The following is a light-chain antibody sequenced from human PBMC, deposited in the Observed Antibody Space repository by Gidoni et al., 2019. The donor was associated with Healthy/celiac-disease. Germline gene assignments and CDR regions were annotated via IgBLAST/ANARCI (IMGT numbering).Light chain of an antibody. CDR2: GNS. CDR3: QSYDSSLSGSLV. V-gene: IGLV1-40*01. Sequence: QSVLPQPPAVSGAPGQRVTISCTGSSSNIGAGYDVHWYQQLPGTAPKLVIFGNSNRPSGVPDRFSGSKSGTSASLAITGLQAEDEADFYCQSYDSSLSGSLVFGTGTKVTVL. CDR1: SSNIGAGYD. J-gene: IGLJ1*01.